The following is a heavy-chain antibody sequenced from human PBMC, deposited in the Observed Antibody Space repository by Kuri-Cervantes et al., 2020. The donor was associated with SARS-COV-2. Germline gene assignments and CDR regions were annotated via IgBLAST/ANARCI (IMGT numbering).Heavy chain of an antibody. D-gene: IGHD1-26*01. CDR1: GFTFSSYA. CDR3: AKGPVGATGAFDI. J-gene: IGHJ3*02. Sequence: GESLKISCAASGFTFSSYAISWVRQAPGKGLEWVSAISGSGGSTYYADSVKGRFTISRDNSKNTLYLQMNSLRAEDTAVYYCAKGPVGATGAFDIWGQGTMVTVSS. CDR2: ISGSGGST. V-gene: IGHV3-23*01.